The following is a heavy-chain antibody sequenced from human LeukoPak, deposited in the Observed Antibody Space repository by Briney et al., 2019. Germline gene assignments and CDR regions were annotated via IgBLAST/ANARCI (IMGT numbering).Heavy chain of an antibody. J-gene: IGHJ6*03. CDR1: GFTFSSYG. CDR2: IRYDGSNK. CDR3: AKVNSGSYWVYYYYMDV. D-gene: IGHD1-26*01. V-gene: IGHV3-30*02. Sequence: QSGGSLRLSCAASGFTFSSYGMHWVRQAPGKGLEWVAFIRYDGSNKYYADSVKGRFTISRDNSKNTLYLQMNSLRAEDTAVYYCAKVNSGSYWVYYYYMDVWGKGTTVTISS.